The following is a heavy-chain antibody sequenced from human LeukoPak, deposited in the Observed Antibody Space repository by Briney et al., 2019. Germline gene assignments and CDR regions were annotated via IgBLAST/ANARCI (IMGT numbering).Heavy chain of an antibody. CDR3: ASSGGSYCYYYMDV. V-gene: IGHV3-74*01. D-gene: IGHD3-16*01. CDR2: INSDGSST. CDR1: GFTFSSYW. Sequence: PGGSLRLSCAASGFTFSSYWMHWVRQAPGQGLVWVSRINSDGSSTSYADSVKGRFTISRDNAKNTLYLQMNSLRAEDTAVYYCASSGGSYCYYYMDVWGKGTTVTVSS. J-gene: IGHJ6*03.